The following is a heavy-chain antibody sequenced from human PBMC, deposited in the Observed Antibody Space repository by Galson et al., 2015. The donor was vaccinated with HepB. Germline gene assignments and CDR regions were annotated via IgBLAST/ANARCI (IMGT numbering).Heavy chain of an antibody. Sequence: SVKVSCKASGYTFTSYYMHWVRQAPGQGLEWMGRINPNSGGTNYAQKFQGRVTMTRDTSISTAYMELSRLRSDDTAVYYCAAGNKGNYYYGMDVWGQGTTVTVSS. D-gene: IGHD1-1*01. CDR1: GYTFTSYY. CDR3: AAGNKGNYYYGMDV. J-gene: IGHJ6*02. CDR2: INPNSGGT. V-gene: IGHV1-2*06.